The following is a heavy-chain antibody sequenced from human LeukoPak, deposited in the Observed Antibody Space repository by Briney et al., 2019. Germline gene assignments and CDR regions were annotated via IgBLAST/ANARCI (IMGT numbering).Heavy chain of an antibody. CDR3: AREPSGYVWGSYRYTFNDAFDI. CDR2: INHSGST. Sequence: PSETLSLTCAVYGGSFSGYYWSWIRQPPGKGLEWIGEINHSGSTNYNPSLKSRVTISVDTSKNQFSLKLSSVTAADTAVYYCAREPSGYVWGSYRYTFNDAFDIWGQGTMVTVSS. J-gene: IGHJ3*02. CDR1: GGSFSGYY. D-gene: IGHD3-16*02. V-gene: IGHV4-34*01.